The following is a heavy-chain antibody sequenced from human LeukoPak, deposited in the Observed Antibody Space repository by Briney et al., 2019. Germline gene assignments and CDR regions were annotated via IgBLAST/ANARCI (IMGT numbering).Heavy chain of an antibody. D-gene: IGHD3-16*01. CDR1: GFTFSSYS. V-gene: IGHV3-21*01. Sequence: PGGSLRLSCAASGFTFSSYSMNWVRQAPGRGLEWVSSISSSSSYIYYAESVKGRFTISRDNAKNSLYLQMNSLRAEDTAVYYCARVWGYYYYYMDVWGKGTTVTVSS. J-gene: IGHJ6*03. CDR2: ISSSSSYI. CDR3: ARVWGYYYYYMDV.